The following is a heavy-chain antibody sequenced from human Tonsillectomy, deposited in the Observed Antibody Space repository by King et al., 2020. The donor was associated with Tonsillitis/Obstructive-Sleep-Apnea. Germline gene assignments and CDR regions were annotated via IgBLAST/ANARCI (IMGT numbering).Heavy chain of an antibody. Sequence: EVQLVQSGGDLVQVGGSLRPSCAASGFTFSSYEMTWVRQAPGKGLEWVSFISASGSSIKYADSVKGRFTVSRDNANNSLYLQMNSLRAEDTAFYYCARDRYIVVIPPAVDAFDFWGQGTMVTVSS. CDR1: GFTFSSYE. V-gene: IGHV3-48*03. J-gene: IGHJ3*01. CDR3: ARDRYIVVIPPAVDAFDF. CDR2: ISASGSSI. D-gene: IGHD2-2*01.